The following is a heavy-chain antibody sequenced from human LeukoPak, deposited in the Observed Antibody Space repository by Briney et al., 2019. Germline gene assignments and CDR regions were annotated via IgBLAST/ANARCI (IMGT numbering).Heavy chain of an antibody. D-gene: IGHD6-19*01. V-gene: IGHV5-51*01. CDR2: IYPGDSDT. CDR1: GYSFTSYW. CDR3: ARQVAVAGPPFDY. Sequence: KSGESLKISCKGSGYSFTSYWIGWVRQMPGKGLEWMGIIYPGDSDTRYSPSFQGQVTISADKSISTAYLQWSSLKASDTAMYYCARQVAVAGPPFDYWGQGTLVTVSS. J-gene: IGHJ4*02.